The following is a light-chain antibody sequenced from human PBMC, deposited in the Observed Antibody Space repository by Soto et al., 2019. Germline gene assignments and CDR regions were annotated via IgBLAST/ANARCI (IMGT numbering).Light chain of an antibody. CDR2: GAS. CDR3: QQYGSSPT. J-gene: IGKJ5*01. V-gene: IGKV3-20*01. CDR1: QSVSSSY. Sequence: EIVLTPTQGTLSFSPLLRHIIYFRASQSVSSSYLAWYQQKPGQAPRLLIYGASSRATGIPDRFSGSGSGTDFTLTISRLEPEDFAVYYCQQYGSSPTFGQGTRLEIK.